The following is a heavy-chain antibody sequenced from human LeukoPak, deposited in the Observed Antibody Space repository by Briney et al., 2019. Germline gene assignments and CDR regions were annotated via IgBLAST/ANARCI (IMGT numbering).Heavy chain of an antibody. V-gene: IGHV4-34*01. J-gene: IGHJ5*02. Sequence: SETLSLTCAVYGGSFSGYYWSWIRQPPGKGLEWIGEINHSGSTNYNPSLKSRVTISVDTSKNQFSLKLSSVTAADTAVYYCARGARGGFGCYGSGRRWFDPWGQGTLVTVSS. D-gene: IGHD3-10*01. CDR2: INHSGST. CDR1: GGSFSGYY. CDR3: ARGARGGFGCYGSGRRWFDP.